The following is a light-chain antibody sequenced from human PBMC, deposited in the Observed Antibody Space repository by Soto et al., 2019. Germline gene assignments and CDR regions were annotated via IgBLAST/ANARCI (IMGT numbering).Light chain of an antibody. CDR1: QSISNY. Sequence: DIQMTQSPSSLSASVGDRITITCRASQSISNYLNWYQQKPGKAPNLLIYSASILQSGVPSRFSGSGSGTDFTLTISSLRPEDFATYYCQQSYRTPPWTFGQGTKVEIK. J-gene: IGKJ1*01. CDR2: SAS. V-gene: IGKV1-39*01. CDR3: QQSYRTPPWT.